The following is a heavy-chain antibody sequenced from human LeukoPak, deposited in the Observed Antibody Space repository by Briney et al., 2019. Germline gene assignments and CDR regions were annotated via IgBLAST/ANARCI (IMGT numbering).Heavy chain of an antibody. CDR3: ARGPRVRRLTSWFDP. D-gene: IGHD4-17*01. Sequence: SETLSLTCTVSGGSSSSSSYYWGWIRQPPGKGLEWIGSIYYSGRTYYNPSLKSRVTISVDTSKNQFSLKLSSVTAADTAVYYCARGPRVRRLTSWFDPWSQGTLVTVSS. J-gene: IGHJ5*02. V-gene: IGHV4-39*01. CDR2: IYYSGRT. CDR1: GGSSSSSSYY.